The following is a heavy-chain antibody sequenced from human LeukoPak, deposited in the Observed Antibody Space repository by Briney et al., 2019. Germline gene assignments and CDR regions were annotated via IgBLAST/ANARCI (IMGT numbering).Heavy chain of an antibody. CDR2: IYYSGST. CDR1: GGSGSRHC. D-gene: IGHD6-19*01. CDR3: ARLSAVGSSGWYTRDY. Sequence: SETLSLTCTISGGSGSRHCWSWIRQSPGKGLEWIGSIYYSGSTYYNPSLKSRVTISVDTSKNQFSLKLSSVTAADTAVYYCARLSAVGSSGWYTRDYWGQGTLVTVSS. V-gene: IGHV4-59*05. J-gene: IGHJ4*02.